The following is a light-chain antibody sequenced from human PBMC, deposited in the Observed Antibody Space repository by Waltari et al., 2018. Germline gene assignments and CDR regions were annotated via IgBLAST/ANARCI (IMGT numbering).Light chain of an antibody. CDR1: RSDVGKYDL. CDR3: CSYAGSGVVI. CDR2: VVN. Sequence: QSALTQPASVSESPGPSLTISCTGTRSDVGKYDLVPWSQQRPGKVPSRIIFVVNKRPAEIADRFSGSKSANTASLTISGLQAEDEAHYYCCSYAGSGVVIFGGGTKVTV. J-gene: IGLJ2*01. V-gene: IGLV2-23*02.